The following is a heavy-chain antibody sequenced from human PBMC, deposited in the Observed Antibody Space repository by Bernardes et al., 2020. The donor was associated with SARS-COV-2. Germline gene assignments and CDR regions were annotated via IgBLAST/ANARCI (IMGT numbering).Heavy chain of an antibody. J-gene: IGHJ3*02. V-gene: IGHV3-23*01. D-gene: IGHD3-16*02. CDR1: GFTFSSYA. Sequence: GGSLRLSCAASGFTFSSYAMSWVRQAPGKGLEWVSAISGSGGSTYYADSVKGRFTISRDNSKNTLYLQMNSLRAEDTAVYYCAKDLGDYVWGSYRYYAFDIWGQGTMVTVSS. CDR3: AKDLGDYVWGSYRYYAFDI. CDR2: ISGSGGST.